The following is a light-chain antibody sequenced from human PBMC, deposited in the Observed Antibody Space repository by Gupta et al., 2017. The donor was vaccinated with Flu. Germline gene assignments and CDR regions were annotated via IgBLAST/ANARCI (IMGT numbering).Light chain of an antibody. J-gene: IGLJ3*02. V-gene: IGLV1-36*01. CDR2: YDD. CDR3: AAWDDGMNGRV. CDR1: NSNIGNNAA. Sequence: QSVLTQPPSVSEVPRPTVTISCSGSNSNIGNNAAVTWYQQLPGKDAKVLIYYDDRLPSGVADRFSGSKSGTYASPATSDLQSDDEADDYCAAWDDGMNGRVFGGGTKLTVL.